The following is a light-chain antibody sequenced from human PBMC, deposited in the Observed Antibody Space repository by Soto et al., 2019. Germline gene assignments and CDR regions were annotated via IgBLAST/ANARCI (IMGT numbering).Light chain of an antibody. Sequence: DVVMTQSPLSLPVSLGQPASISCRSSQGXVXGXXXXXLNWFQQRPGQSPRRLIYDVSNRDSGVPDRFSGSGSGTEFTLKISRVEAEDVGVYFCMQGTHWPKTFGQGTKVEIK. V-gene: IGKV2-30*01. CDR1: QGXVXGXXXXX. CDR3: MQGTHWPKT. J-gene: IGKJ1*01. CDR2: DVS.